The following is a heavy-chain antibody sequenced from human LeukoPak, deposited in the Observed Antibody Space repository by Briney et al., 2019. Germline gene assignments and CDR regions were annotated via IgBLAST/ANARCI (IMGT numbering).Heavy chain of an antibody. J-gene: IGHJ3*02. CDR1: GFTFVSYA. CDR2: ISESGVNT. CDR3: AKSFFTGGSSFTFDI. D-gene: IGHD3-10*01. V-gene: IGHV3-23*01. Sequence: GGSLRLSCSASGFTFVSYAVAWVRQAPGKGLELVSSISESGVNTYYPDSVKRRSTISRDKSKNTLYLQMDSLRHEHTAVCYCAKSFFTGGSSFTFDIWGQGTLATVSS.